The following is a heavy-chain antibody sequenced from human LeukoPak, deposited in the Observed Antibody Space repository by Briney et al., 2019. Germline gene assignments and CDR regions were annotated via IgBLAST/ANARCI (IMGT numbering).Heavy chain of an antibody. D-gene: IGHD3-3*01. V-gene: IGHV3-43*02. CDR2: ISGDGGST. CDR3: AKVTGYYDFWSGRGDGMDV. J-gene: IGHJ6*02. Sequence: GGSLRLSCAASGFTFDDYAMHWVRQAPGKGLEWVSLISGDGGSTYYADSVKGRFTISRDNSKNSLYLQMNSLRTEDTALYYCAKVTGYYDFWSGRGDGMDVWGQRATFSVSS. CDR1: GFTFDDYA.